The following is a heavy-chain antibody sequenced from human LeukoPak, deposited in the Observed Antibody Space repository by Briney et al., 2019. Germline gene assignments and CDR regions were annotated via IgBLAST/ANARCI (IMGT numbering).Heavy chain of an antibody. V-gene: IGHV3-11*04. CDR1: GFTFSDYY. J-gene: IGHJ4*02. CDR3: ARGKQRHCSSSSCYTESDY. D-gene: IGHD2-2*02. Sequence: PGGSLRLSCAASGFTFSDYYMRWIRQAPGKGLEWVSYIGSSGSTIYYVDSVKGRFNISRDNAKNSVYLQMNSLRAEDAAVYYCARGKQRHCSSSSCYTESDYWGQGILVTVSS. CDR2: IGSSGSTI.